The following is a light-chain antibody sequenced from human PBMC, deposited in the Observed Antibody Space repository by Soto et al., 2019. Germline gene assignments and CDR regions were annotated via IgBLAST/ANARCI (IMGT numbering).Light chain of an antibody. CDR1: SSDVGGYNY. V-gene: IGLV2-14*01. CDR2: EVS. Sequence: QSALTQPASVSGSPGQSITISCTGTSSDVGGYNYVSWYQQHPGKAPKLMIYEVSNRPSGVSNRFSGSKSGNTDSLTISGLQAEDEADYYCSSYTSSSTLLVFGTGTKLTVL. J-gene: IGLJ1*01. CDR3: SSYTSSSTLLV.